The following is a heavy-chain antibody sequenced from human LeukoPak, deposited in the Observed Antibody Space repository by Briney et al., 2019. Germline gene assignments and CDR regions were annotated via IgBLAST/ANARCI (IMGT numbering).Heavy chain of an antibody. CDR1: GFTFSSYG. Sequence: GGSPRLSCAASGFTFSSYGMHWVRQAPGKGLEWVAFIRYDGSNKYYADSVKGRFTISRDNSKNTLYLQMNSLRAEDTAVYYCAEDIVVEYQLLRTYNWFDPWGQGTLVTVSS. V-gene: IGHV3-30*02. J-gene: IGHJ5*02. CDR2: IRYDGSNK. D-gene: IGHD2-2*01. CDR3: AEDIVVEYQLLRTYNWFDP.